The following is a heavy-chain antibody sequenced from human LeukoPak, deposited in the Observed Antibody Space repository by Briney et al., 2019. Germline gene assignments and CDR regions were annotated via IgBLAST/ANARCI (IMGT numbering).Heavy chain of an antibody. J-gene: IGHJ5*02. Sequence: SVKVSCKASGGTFSSYAISWVRQAPGQGLEWMGRIIPIFGTANYAQKFQGRVTITTDESTSTAYMELSSLRSEDTAVYYCAFGEFGVFWFDPWGQGTPVTVSS. CDR2: IIPIFGTA. V-gene: IGHV1-69*05. D-gene: IGHD3-10*01. CDR3: AFGEFGVFWFDP. CDR1: GGTFSSYA.